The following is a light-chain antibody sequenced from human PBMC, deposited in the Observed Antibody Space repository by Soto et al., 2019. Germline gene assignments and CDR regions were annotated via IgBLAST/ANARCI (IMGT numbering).Light chain of an antibody. CDR3: SSFTRTSTLV. J-gene: IGLJ1*01. CDR1: SSDVGGYNY. Sequence: QSALTQPASVSGCPGQSITISCTGTSSDVGGYNYVSWFKQHPGKAPKLLIFEVSNRPSGVSNRFSGSKSGNTASLTISGLQAEDEADYYCSSFTRTSTLVFGTGTKVSVL. V-gene: IGLV2-14*01. CDR2: EVS.